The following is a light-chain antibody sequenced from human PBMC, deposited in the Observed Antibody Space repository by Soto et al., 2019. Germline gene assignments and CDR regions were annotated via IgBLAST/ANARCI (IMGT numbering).Light chain of an antibody. Sequence: QSALTQPRSVSGSPGQSVTISCTETSSDVGGYNYVSWYQQHPGRAPKLMIYDVSKRPSGVPDRFSGSKSGNTASLTISGLQAEDEADYYCCSYGGSNTWVFGGGTKLTVL. CDR1: SSDVGGYNY. CDR3: CSYGGSNTWV. V-gene: IGLV2-11*01. J-gene: IGLJ3*02. CDR2: DVS.